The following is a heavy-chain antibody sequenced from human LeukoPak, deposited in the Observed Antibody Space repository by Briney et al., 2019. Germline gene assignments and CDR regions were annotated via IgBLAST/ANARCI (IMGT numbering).Heavy chain of an antibody. CDR1: GGSISSYY. V-gene: IGHV4-59*01. D-gene: IGHD3-3*01. CDR3: ARDRGRGVIDY. CDR2: IYYSGST. J-gene: IGHJ4*02. Sequence: SETLSLTCTVSGGSISSYYWSWIRQPPGKGLEWIGCIYYSGSTNYNPSLKSRVTISVDTSKNQFSLKLSSVTAADTAVYYCARDRGRGVIDYWGQGTLVTVSS.